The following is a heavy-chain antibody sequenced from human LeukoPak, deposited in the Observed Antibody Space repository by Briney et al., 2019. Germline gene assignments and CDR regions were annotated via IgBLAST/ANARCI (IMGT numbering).Heavy chain of an antibody. CDR1: GGSISSGGYY. Sequence: SETLSLTCTVSGGSISSGGYYWSWIRQHPGKGLEWIGYIYYSGSTYYNPSLKSRVTISVDTSKNQFSLKLSSVTAADTAVYYCARVSYKMATINFDYWGQGTLVTVSS. V-gene: IGHV4-31*03. D-gene: IGHD5-24*01. J-gene: IGHJ4*02. CDR2: IYYSGST. CDR3: ARVSYKMATINFDY.